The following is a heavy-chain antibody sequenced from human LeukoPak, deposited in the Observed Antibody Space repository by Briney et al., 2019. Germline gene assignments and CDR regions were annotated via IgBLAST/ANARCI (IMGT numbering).Heavy chain of an antibody. CDR2: IHKDGSEK. CDR3: VREGGSAINWFDP. J-gene: IGHJ5*02. D-gene: IGHD2-2*01. Sequence: GGSLRLSCAASGFTFSSFWMSWVRQAPGKGLEWVANIHKDGSEKHYVDSVKGRFTISRDNAENSVFLQMNSLRADGTAVYYCVREGGSAINWFDPWGQGTLVTVSS. CDR1: GFTFSSFW. V-gene: IGHV3-7*03.